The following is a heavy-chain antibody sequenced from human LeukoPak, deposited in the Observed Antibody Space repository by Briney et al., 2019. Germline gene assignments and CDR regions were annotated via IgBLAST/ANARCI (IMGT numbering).Heavy chain of an antibody. CDR3: AKGIAVAGPGYYGMDV. CDR2: ISGRGGST. J-gene: IGHJ6*04. V-gene: IGHV3-23*01. Sequence: GGSLRLSCAASGFTFSSHAMSWVPQPPGKGLEGASTISGRGGSTYYADTVKGRFTISRDNSKNTLYLQMNSLRAEDTAVYYCAKGIAVAGPGYYGMDVWGKGTTVTVSS. D-gene: IGHD6-19*01. CDR1: GFTFSSHA.